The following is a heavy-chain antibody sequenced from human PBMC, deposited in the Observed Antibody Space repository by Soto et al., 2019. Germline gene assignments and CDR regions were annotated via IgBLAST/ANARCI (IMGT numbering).Heavy chain of an antibody. Sequence: QVQLRQSGPGLVKPSGTLSLTCAVSGASVSSSTWWSWVRQSPGKGLEWIGEIYHSGSANYNPSLRGRATISVDTSDNQCSLTRRSMTAADTAASYCATLPPRIELRILPIPTWGQGTLVSVSS. J-gene: IGHJ5*02. D-gene: IGHD2-15*01. CDR3: ATLPPRIELRILPIPT. CDR1: GASVSSSTW. CDR2: IYHSGSA. V-gene: IGHV4-4*02.